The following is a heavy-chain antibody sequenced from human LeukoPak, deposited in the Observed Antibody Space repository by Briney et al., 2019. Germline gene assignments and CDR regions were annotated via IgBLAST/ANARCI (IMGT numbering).Heavy chain of an antibody. CDR2: ICRSSSYI. CDR1: GFTFSSYS. CDR3: ARGSGITMIVVVNSFDY. Sequence: PGGSLRLSCAASGFTFSSYSMNWVRQAPGKGLEWGSSICRSSSYIYYADSVKGRFTISRDNAKNSLYLQMNSLRAEDTAVYYCARGSGITMIVVVNSFDYWGQGTLVTVSS. V-gene: IGHV3-21*01. D-gene: IGHD3-22*01. J-gene: IGHJ4*02.